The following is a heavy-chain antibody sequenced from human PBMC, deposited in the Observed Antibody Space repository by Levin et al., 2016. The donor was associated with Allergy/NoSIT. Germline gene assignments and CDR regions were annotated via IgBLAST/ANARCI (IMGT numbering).Heavy chain of an antibody. Sequence: ASVKVSCKASGYTFTSYDINWVRQATGQGLEWMGWMNPNSGNTGYAQKFQGRVTMTRNTSISTAYMELSSLRSEDTAVYYCARGLGGSSQGYYYYYGMDVWGQGTTVTVSS. D-gene: IGHD1-26*01. CDR1: GYTFTSYD. V-gene: IGHV1-8*01. CDR2: MNPNSGNT. CDR3: ARGLGGSSQGYYYYYGMDV. J-gene: IGHJ6*02.